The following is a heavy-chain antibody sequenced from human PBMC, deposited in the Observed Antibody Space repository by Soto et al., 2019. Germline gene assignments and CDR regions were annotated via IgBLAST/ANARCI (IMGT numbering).Heavy chain of an antibody. D-gene: IGHD1-20*01. CDR2: IIPIFGTA. V-gene: IGHV1-69*13. J-gene: IGHJ6*02. CDR3: ARGGINWNNGEHLYYYYGMDV. CDR1: GGTFSSYA. Sequence: ASVKVSCKASGGTFSSYAISWVRQAPGQGLEWMGGIIPIFGTANYAQKFQGRVTITADESTSTAYMELSSLRSEDTAVYYCARGGINWNNGEHLYYYYGMDVWGQGTTVTVSS.